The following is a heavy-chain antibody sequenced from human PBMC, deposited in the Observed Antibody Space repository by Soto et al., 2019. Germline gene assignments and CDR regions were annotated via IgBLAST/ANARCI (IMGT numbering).Heavy chain of an antibody. D-gene: IGHD6-19*01. Sequence: QVQLVQSGAEVKKPGASVKVSCKASGYTFTSYYMHWVRQAPGQGLEWMGIINPSGGSTSYAQKFQGRVTMTRDTSTSTVYMELSSLRSEDTAVYYCARDEKGIAVAGTGVDYWGQGTLVTVSS. CDR3: ARDEKGIAVAGTGVDY. CDR1: GYTFTSYY. J-gene: IGHJ4*02. V-gene: IGHV1-46*01. CDR2: INPSGGST.